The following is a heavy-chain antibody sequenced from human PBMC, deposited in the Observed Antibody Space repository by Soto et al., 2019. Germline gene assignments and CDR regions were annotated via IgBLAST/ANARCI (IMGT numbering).Heavy chain of an antibody. J-gene: IGHJ4*02. V-gene: IGHV4-59*01. Sequence: SETLSLTCTVSGGAISSYYWSWIRQPPGKGLEWIGYIYYSGSTNYNPSLKSRVTISVDTSKNQFSLKLSSVTAADTAVYYCARRHGDYDGDFDYWGQGTLVTVSS. CDR3: ARRHGDYDGDFDY. D-gene: IGHD4-17*01. CDR2: IYYSGST. CDR1: GGAISSYY.